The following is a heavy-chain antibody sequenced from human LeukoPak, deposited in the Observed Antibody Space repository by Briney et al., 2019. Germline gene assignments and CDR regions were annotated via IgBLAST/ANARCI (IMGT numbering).Heavy chain of an antibody. CDR2: IYYSGST. D-gene: IGHD3-16*02. Sequence: SETLSLTCTVSGGSISSYYWSWIRQPPGKGLEWIGIIYYSGSTNYNPSLKSRVTISVDTSKNQFSLKLSSVTAADTAVYYCARGVMITFGGVIVEVFDYWGQGTLVTVSS. CDR1: GGSISSYY. V-gene: IGHV4-59*01. J-gene: IGHJ4*02. CDR3: ARGVMITFGGVIVEVFDY.